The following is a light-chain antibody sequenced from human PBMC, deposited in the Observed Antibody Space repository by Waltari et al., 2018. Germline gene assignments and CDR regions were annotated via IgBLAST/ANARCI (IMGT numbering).Light chain of an antibody. V-gene: IGLV3-1*01. CDR3: QAWDSSTAV. CDR2: QDN. Sequence: SYELTQSPSASVSPGLPASITCSGDKLGNRYVTWYQQKPGQSPVLVIYQDNKRPSWIPERFSGSNSGNTATLTISGTQAIDEADYYCQAWDSSTAVFGGGTKLTVL. J-gene: IGLJ2*01. CDR1: KLGNRY.